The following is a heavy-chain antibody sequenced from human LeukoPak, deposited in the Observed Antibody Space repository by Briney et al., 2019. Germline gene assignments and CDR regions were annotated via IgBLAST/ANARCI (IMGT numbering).Heavy chain of an antibody. J-gene: IGHJ6*03. Sequence: GGSLRLSCAASGFTFSSYNMNWVRQTPGQGLEWVSSITSGSSHIYYADSVKGRFTISRDNAKSSLYLQMNSLRAEDTAVYYCARDLHSGSYGADYYYYMDVWGKGTTVTISS. CDR3: ARDLHSGSYGADYYYYMDV. CDR2: ITSGSSHI. D-gene: IGHD1-26*01. V-gene: IGHV3-21*01. CDR1: GFTFSSYN.